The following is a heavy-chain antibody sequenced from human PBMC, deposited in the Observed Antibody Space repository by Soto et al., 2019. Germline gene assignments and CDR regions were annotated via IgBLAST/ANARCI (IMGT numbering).Heavy chain of an antibody. CDR3: AREGSVLLWFGELPPSGYYYGMDV. CDR1: GFSFRRFA. CDR2: ISGSADST. D-gene: IGHD3-10*01. V-gene: IGHV3-23*01. J-gene: IGHJ6*02. Sequence: GVLRXSCAASGFSFRRFAMNWVRQAPGKGLEWVSIISGSADSTFYADSVKGRFTMTTDTSTSTAYMELRSLRSDDTAVYYCAREGSVLLWFGELPPSGYYYGMDVWGQGTTVTVSS.